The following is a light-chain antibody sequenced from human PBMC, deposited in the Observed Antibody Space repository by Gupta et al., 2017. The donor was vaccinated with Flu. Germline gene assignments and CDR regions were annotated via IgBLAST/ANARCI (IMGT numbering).Light chain of an antibody. CDR2: RAS. J-gene: IGKJ1*01. Sequence: DIQMTQSPSSLSAPLGYKITITCRASHDIDHWLAWYQQRAGMAPHLLIYRASTLRYGVPSRFSGGGSGTEFTLTISSLQPDDVGTYYCHRYGNTSPTFGQGTTVEI. V-gene: IGKV1-5*03. CDR1: HDIDHW. CDR3: HRYGNTSPT.